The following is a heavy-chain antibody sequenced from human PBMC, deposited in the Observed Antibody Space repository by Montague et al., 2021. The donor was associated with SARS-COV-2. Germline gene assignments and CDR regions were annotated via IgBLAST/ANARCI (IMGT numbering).Heavy chain of an antibody. CDR2: INSDGSVT. CDR1: GFTFSSYW. Sequence: SRRLSCAASGFTFSSYWMHWVRQAPGKGLVWVSCINSDGSVTTYADSVKGRFTISRDNAKSTVYMQMNSLRAEDTAVYYCVRPPRGGYNYPFDYWGLGTLVTVSS. V-gene: IGHV3-74*01. J-gene: IGHJ4*02. CDR3: VRPPRGGYNYPFDY. D-gene: IGHD5-24*01.